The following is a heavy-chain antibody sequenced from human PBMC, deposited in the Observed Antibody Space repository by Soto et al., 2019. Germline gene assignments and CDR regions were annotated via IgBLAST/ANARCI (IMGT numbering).Heavy chain of an antibody. D-gene: IGHD6-19*01. Sequence: EVQLVESGGGLVQPGGSLKLSCAASGFAFSGSAMHWVRQASGKGLEWVGRIRSRANSYATAYAASVKGRFTISRDDSKNTAYLQMHSLKTEDTAVYYCTRGSGWPSWGQGTLVTVSS. CDR3: TRGSGWPS. CDR1: GFAFSGSA. CDR2: IRSRANSYAT. V-gene: IGHV3-73*01. J-gene: IGHJ4*02.